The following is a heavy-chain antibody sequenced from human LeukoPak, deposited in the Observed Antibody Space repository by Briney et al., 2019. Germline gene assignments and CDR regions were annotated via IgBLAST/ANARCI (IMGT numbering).Heavy chain of an antibody. CDR3: ARNFPYYYYMDV. Sequence: ASVKVSCKASGYTFTGYYMHWVRQAPGQGLEWMGWINPNSGGTNYAQKFQGRVTMTRDTSISTAYMELSRLRSDDTAVYYCARNFPYYYYMDVWGKGTTVTISS. V-gene: IGHV1-2*02. CDR2: INPNSGGT. CDR1: GYTFTGYY. D-gene: IGHD3-3*01. J-gene: IGHJ6*03.